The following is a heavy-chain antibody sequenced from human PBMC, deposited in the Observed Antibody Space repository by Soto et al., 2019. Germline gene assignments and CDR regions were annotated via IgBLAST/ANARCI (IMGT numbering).Heavy chain of an antibody. CDR2: ISGSGNYT. CDR1: GFTFSSYS. Sequence: XGSLRLSCAASGFTFSSYSMNWVRQAPGKGLEWVSSISGSGNYTHYADFLRGRFTISRDNAKTSLYLQMNSLRAEDTAVYYCAREGINNYNEYYFGSWGPGTVVTVSS. V-gene: IGHV3-21*01. CDR3: AREGINNYNEYYFGS. D-gene: IGHD1-20*01. J-gene: IGHJ4*02.